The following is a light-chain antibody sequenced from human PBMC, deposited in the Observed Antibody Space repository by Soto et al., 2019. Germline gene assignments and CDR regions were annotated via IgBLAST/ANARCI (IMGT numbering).Light chain of an antibody. J-gene: IGLJ1*01. CDR3: AAWDDSLNACV. V-gene: IGLV1-44*01. CDR2: NNH. CDR1: SSNIGSKT. Sequence: QSVLTQAPSASGTPGQRVTISCSGSSSNIGSKTVNWYQQLPGMAPKLLIFNNHQRPSGVPDRFSGSKSGTSASLAISGLQSEDEADYYCAAWDDSLNACVFGTGTKVTVI.